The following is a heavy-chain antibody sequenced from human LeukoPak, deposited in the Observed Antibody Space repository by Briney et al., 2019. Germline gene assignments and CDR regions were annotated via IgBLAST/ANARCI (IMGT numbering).Heavy chain of an antibody. V-gene: IGHV3-7*01. Sequence: GGSLRLXCAASGFTFSNYWMSWVRQAPGKVLEWVANIKQDGSEKYYVDSVKGRFTISRDNAKSSLYLQMNSLGAEDTAVYSCARALIVVGSYFDYWGQGTLVTVSS. CDR3: ARALIVVGSYFDY. CDR2: IKQDGSEK. CDR1: GFTFSNYW. J-gene: IGHJ4*02. D-gene: IGHD2-15*01.